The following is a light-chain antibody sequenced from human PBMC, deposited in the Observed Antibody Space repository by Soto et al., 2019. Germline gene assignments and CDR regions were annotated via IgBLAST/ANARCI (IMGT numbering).Light chain of an antibody. CDR3: VLYKGGGTRV. Sequence: QTVVTQEPSFSVSPGGTVTLTCGLSSGSVSTNYHPTWYQQTPGQPPRTLIYSTNTRSSGVPDRFSGSILGNKAALTITGAQADDESDYHCVLYKGGGTRVFGGGTKLTVL. CDR1: SGSVSTNYH. J-gene: IGLJ3*02. V-gene: IGLV8-61*01. CDR2: STN.